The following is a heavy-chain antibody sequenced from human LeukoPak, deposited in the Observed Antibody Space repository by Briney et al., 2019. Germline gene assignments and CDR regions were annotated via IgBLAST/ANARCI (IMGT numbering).Heavy chain of an antibody. CDR2: ISAYNGNT. Sequence: ASVKVSSKASGYTLTTYAITWVRQAPRQEREWMGWISAYNGNTNYAQELQGRLTMTTDTSTSTAYMELRSLISDDAAVYYCARSRGYCGGGSCYFDYWGQGTLVTVSS. D-gene: IGHD2-15*01. CDR3: ARSRGYCGGGSCYFDY. V-gene: IGHV1-18*01. CDR1: GYTLTTYA. J-gene: IGHJ4*02.